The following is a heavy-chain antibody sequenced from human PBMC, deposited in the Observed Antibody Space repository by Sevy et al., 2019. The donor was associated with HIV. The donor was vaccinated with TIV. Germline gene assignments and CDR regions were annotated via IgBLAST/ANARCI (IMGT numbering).Heavy chain of an antibody. V-gene: IGHV3-30*18. CDR1: GITFSYYG. CDR3: AKDADRSGYTNDAHFDY. J-gene: IGHJ4*02. CDR2: MSYDGSDK. Sequence: GGSLRLSCAASGITFSYYGMHWVRQAPGKVLEWVAFMSYDGSDKFCADSVKGRFTTSRDNSKNTLYLQMNSLRGEDTAVYFCAKDADRSGYTNDAHFDYWGQGTLVTVSS. D-gene: IGHD3-22*01.